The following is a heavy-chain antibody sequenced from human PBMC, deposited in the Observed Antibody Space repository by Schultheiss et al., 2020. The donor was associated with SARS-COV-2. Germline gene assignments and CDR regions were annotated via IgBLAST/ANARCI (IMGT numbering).Heavy chain of an antibody. Sequence: SETLSLTCTVSGGSISSSSYYWGWIRQPAGKGLEWIGRIYTSGSTNYNPSLKSRVTISVDTSKNQFSLKLSSVTAADTAVYYCARRGSSSTGNYYYYMDVWGEATTVTVSS. J-gene: IGHJ6*03. D-gene: IGHD6-6*01. CDR2: IYTSGST. CDR3: ARRGSSSTGNYYYYMDV. V-gene: IGHV4-61*02. CDR1: GGSISSSSYY.